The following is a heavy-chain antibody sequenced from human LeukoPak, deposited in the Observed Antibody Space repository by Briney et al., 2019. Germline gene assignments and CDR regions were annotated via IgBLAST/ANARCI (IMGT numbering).Heavy chain of an antibody. J-gene: IGHJ4*02. CDR2: IYSGGST. D-gene: IGHD4-17*01. CDR1: GFTVSSNY. CDR3: AREDYGDYGAFDY. V-gene: IGHV3-53*01. Sequence: GGSLRLSCAASGFTVSSNYMSWVRQAPGKGLEWVSVIYSGGSTYYADSVKGRFTISRDNSKNTLYLQMNSLRAEDTAVYYCAREDYGDYGAFDYWGQGTLVTVSS.